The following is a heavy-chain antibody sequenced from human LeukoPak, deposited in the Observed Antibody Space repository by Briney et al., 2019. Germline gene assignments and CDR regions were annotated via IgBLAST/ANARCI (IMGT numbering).Heavy chain of an antibody. CDR1: GGSISSYY. D-gene: IGHD5/OR15-5a*01. CDR2: INNSGST. CDR3: VRGLSPYYYVHDMDV. V-gene: IGHV4-59*12. J-gene: IGHJ6*02. Sequence: PSETLSLTCTVSGGSISSYYWSWIRQPPGKGLEWIGSINNSGSTNYNPSLKSRVTISADTSKKQLSLKLSSVTAADTAVYYCVRGLSPYYYVHDMDVWGQGTTVTVSS.